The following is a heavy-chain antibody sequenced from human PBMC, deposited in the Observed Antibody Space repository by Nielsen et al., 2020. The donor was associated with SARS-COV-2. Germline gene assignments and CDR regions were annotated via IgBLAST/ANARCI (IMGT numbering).Heavy chain of an antibody. J-gene: IGHJ6*03. D-gene: IGHD3-3*01. CDR2: INPSGSGT. CDR3: AGGADFWSGTQKYYMDV. CDR1: GSTFSSYW. V-gene: IGHV3-74*01. Sequence: GGSLRLSCAVSGSTFSSYWMHWVRQAPGQGLVWVSRINPSGSGTAYADSVKGRFAVSRDNAENTVVLQIHSLRVEDTAVYYCAGGADFWSGTQKYYMDVWGKGTTVTVSS.